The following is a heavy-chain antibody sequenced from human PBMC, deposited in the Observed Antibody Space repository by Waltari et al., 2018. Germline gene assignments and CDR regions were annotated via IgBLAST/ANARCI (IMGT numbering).Heavy chain of an antibody. D-gene: IGHD6-13*01. CDR3: ARRWRQQLVFDY. J-gene: IGHJ4*02. CDR1: GGSISSSSYY. Sequence: QLQLQESGPGLVKPSETLSLTCTVAGGSISSSSYYWGWIRQPPGKGLEWIGSIHYSGSTYYNPSLKIRVTISVDTSKNQFSLKLSSVTAADTAVYYCARRWRQQLVFDYWGQGTLVTVSS. CDR2: IHYSGST. V-gene: IGHV4-39*01.